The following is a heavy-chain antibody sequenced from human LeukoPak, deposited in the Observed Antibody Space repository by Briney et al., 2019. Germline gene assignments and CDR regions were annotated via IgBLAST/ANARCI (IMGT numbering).Heavy chain of an antibody. CDR1: GYTFTGYY. CDR3: ARDSWWLQPRYAFDI. J-gene: IGHJ3*02. V-gene: IGHV1-2*02. Sequence: ASVKVSCKASGYTFTGYYMHWVRQAPGQGLEWMGWINPNSGGTNYAQKFQGRVTMTRDTSISTAYMELSRLRSDDTAVYYCARDSWWLQPRYAFDIWGQGTMVTVSS. CDR2: INPNSGGT. D-gene: IGHD5-12*01.